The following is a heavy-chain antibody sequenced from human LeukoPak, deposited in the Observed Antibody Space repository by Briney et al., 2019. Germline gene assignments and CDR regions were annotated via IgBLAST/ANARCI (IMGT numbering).Heavy chain of an antibody. Sequence: GGSLRLSCAASGFTVSTNYLSWVRRAPGKGLEWVSVIYSGGSTFYADSVKGRFTISRDNSKNTLYLQMNSLRAEDTAVYYCARVQGETLPTNAFDIWGQGTMVTVSS. J-gene: IGHJ3*02. D-gene: IGHD5-12*01. CDR2: IYSGGST. CDR1: GFTVSTNY. CDR3: ARVQGETLPTNAFDI. V-gene: IGHV3-66*01.